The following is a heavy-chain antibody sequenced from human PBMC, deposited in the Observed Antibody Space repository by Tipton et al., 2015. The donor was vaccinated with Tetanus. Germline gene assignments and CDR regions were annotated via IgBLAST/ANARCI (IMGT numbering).Heavy chain of an antibody. Sequence: VQLVQSGAEVGKPGESLKISCQGSGYNFSHYSIGWVRQLPGRGLEWMGIVDPRDSQATYGPSFQGQVTLSADRSINVAYLQWGSLKASDTGLYYCARRCSAVLSGAYHWYFDLWGRGTLVGVSS. V-gene: IGHV5-51*01. CDR2: VDPRDSQA. CDR3: ARRCSAVLSGAYHWYFDL. J-gene: IGHJ2*01. CDR1: GYNFSHYS. D-gene: IGHD3-3*01.